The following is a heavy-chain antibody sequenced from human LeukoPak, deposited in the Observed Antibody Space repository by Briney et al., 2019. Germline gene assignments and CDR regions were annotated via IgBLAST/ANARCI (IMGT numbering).Heavy chain of an antibody. V-gene: IGHV3-23*01. D-gene: IGHD6-6*01. J-gene: IGHJ4*02. CDR3: AKRGPIYTSSPGNYFDY. CDR2: ISGSDGGT. Sequence: GGSLRLSCAASGFTFSSCGMTWVRQAPGKGLEWVSSISGSDGGTHYADSVKGRFTISRDNSKNTLYLQMNSLRAEDTAIYYCAKRGPIYTSSPGNYFDYWGQGTLVTVSS. CDR1: GFTFSSCG.